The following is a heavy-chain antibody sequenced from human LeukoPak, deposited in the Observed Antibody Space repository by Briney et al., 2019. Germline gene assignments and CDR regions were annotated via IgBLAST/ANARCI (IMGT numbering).Heavy chain of an antibody. V-gene: IGHV1-2*02. CDR3: ASRAAVAGTGDY. CDR1: GYTFTGYY. CDR2: INPNSGGT. J-gene: IGHJ4*02. Sequence: ASVKVSCKASGYTFTGYYMHWVRQAPGQGLEWMGWINPNSGGTNYAQKFQGRVTTTRDTSISTAYMELSRLRSDDTAVYYCASRAAVAGTGDYWGQGTLVTVSS. D-gene: IGHD6-19*01.